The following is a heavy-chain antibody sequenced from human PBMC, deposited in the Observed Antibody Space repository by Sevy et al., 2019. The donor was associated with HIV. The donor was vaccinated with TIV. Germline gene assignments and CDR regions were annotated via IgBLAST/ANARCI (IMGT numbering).Heavy chain of an antibody. CDR3: ARDSRNGLDP. J-gene: IGHJ5*02. CDR2: IWYDGINK. D-gene: IGHD2-8*01. CDR1: GFIFSTYG. Sequence: GGSPRLSCVASGFIFSTYGMHWVRQAPGKGLEWVAVIWYDGINKDYADSVKGRFIISRDNSKNTMYLEMDSLRAEDTAVYYCARDSRNGLDPWGQGALVTVSS. V-gene: IGHV3-33*01.